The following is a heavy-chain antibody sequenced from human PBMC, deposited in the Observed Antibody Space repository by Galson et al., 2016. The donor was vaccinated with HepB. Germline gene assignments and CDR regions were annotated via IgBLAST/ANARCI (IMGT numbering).Heavy chain of an antibody. Sequence: SVKVSCKVSGYSLAEFAMHWVRRAPGKGLEWVGAFDPEDGQTIYAQQFRGRVTMTEDTSTDTAYMDLSGLTSDYTAVYYCATGAVGVTQAPPDSWGLGTLVTVSS. V-gene: IGHV1-24*01. CDR2: FDPEDGQT. CDR3: ATGAVGVTQAPPDS. J-gene: IGHJ5*01. D-gene: IGHD1-26*01. CDR1: GYSLAEFA.